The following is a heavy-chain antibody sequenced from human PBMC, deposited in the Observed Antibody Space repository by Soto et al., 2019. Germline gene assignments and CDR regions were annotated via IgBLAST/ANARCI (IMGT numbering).Heavy chain of an antibody. J-gene: IGHJ3*02. CDR1: GAALSSGGYF. Sequence: SETLSLTCTVSGAALSSGGYFYTWVRQPPGKGLEWIGYIYYSGGTNYNPSLKSRVTISLDTSKNQFSLRLSSVTAADTAVYYCARAGGRITIFGVVQNAFDIWGQGTMVTVSS. V-gene: IGHV4-61*08. D-gene: IGHD3-3*01. CDR3: ARAGGRITIFGVVQNAFDI. CDR2: IYYSGGT.